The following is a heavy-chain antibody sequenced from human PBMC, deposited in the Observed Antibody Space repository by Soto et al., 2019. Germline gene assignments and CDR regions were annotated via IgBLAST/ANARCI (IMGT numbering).Heavy chain of an antibody. J-gene: IGHJ4*02. D-gene: IGHD3-10*01. V-gene: IGHV4-34*01. CDR2: INHSGTV. CDR1: GGAFNGYY. Sequence: QVHLQQWGAGLLKPSETLSLTCAVNGGAFNGYYWTWIRQSPGKGLQWIGEINHSGTVDYNQSLKRQVTFSIDTSTKQFSLALTSVTAADTAVYYCARAGAGLVRGSSGGFDYWGQGTLVTVSS. CDR3: ARAGAGLVRGSSGGFDY.